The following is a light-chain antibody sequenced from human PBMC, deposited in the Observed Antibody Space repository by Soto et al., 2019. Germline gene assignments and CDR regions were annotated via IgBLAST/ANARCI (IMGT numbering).Light chain of an antibody. CDR3: QPRSNWPSMYT. CDR1: QSVSSY. CDR2: DAS. V-gene: IGKV3-11*01. Sequence: EIVLTQSPVTLSLSPGERATLSCRASQSVSSYLAWYQQKPGQAPRLLIYDASSRATGIPARFSGSGSGTDFTLTISSLEPEDFAVFYCQPRSNWPSMYTFGQGTKLEIK. J-gene: IGKJ2*01.